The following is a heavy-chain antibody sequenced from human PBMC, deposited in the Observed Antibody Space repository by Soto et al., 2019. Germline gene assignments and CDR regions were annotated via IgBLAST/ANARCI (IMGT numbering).Heavy chain of an antibody. J-gene: IGHJ5*02. Sequence: PVGSGRIFCPASGFNCRHYAMHWVRQARSKGREWVAVIWSDGSEKYYGASVKGRVTISRDNFKNTVSLQMNSLRVEDTAIYYRVKDPSPTTGPTDDNSFDTWGLGTLATDSS. CDR3: VKDPSPTTGPTDDNSFDT. CDR1: GFNCRHYA. CDR2: IWSDGSEK. D-gene: IGHD4-4*01. V-gene: IGHV3-33*06.